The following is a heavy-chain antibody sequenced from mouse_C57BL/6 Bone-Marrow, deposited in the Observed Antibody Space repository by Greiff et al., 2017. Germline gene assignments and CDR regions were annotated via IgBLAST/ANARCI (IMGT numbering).Heavy chain of an antibody. CDR3: ARELPFAY. Sequence: EVMLVESGGDLVKPGGSLKLSCAASGFTFSNYGMSWVRQTPDKRLEWVATISSGGSYTYYPDSVKGRFTISRDNAKITLYLQMSSLKSEDTAMYYCARELPFAYWGQGTLVTVSA. J-gene: IGHJ3*01. CDR2: ISSGGSYT. CDR1: GFTFSNYG. D-gene: IGHD2-1*01. V-gene: IGHV5-6*01.